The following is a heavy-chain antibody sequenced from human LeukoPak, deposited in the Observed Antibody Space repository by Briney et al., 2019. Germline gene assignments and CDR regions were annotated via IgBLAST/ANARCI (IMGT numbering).Heavy chain of an antibody. D-gene: IGHD3-10*01. V-gene: IGHV3-48*01. CDR2: ISSSSSTI. CDR1: GFTFSSYS. J-gene: IGHJ4*02. Sequence: GGSLRLSCAASGFTFSSYSMNWVRQAPGKGLEWVSYISSSSSTIYYADSVKGRFTISRDNAKNSLYLQMNSLRAEDTAVYYCARDGILWFGELFPFDYWGQGTLVTVSS. CDR3: ARDGILWFGELFPFDY.